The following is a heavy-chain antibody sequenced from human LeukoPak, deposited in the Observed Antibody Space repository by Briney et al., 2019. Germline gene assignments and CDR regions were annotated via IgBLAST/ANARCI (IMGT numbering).Heavy chain of an antibody. V-gene: IGHV3-66*02. CDR3: AKDRPSGWHHYFDY. D-gene: IGHD6-19*01. Sequence: PGGSLRLSCAASEFSVGSNYMTWVRQAPGKGLEWVSLIYSGGSTYYADSVKGRFTISRDNSKNTLYLQMNSLRAEDTAVYYCAKDRPSGWHHYFDYWGQGTLVTVSS. CDR1: EFSVGSNY. CDR2: IYSGGST. J-gene: IGHJ4*02.